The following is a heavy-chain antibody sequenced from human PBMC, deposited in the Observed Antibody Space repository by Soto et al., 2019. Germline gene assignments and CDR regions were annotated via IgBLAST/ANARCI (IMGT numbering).Heavy chain of an antibody. J-gene: IGHJ6*02. V-gene: IGHV6-1*01. CDR1: GESVSSNIAA. D-gene: IGHD6-13*01. CDR2: SYYRSKWYN. CDR3: ARDLGSGFSATAGTRRDYYFSGMDA. Sequence: SQTLSLTWAISGESVSSNIAAWNWIRQSPSRGLEWLGRSYYRSKWYNDYAVSVKSRITINPDTSKIQFSLQLNSMTPEVTAVYYCARDLGSGFSATAGTRRDYYFSGMDAWGQGTTVTVSS.